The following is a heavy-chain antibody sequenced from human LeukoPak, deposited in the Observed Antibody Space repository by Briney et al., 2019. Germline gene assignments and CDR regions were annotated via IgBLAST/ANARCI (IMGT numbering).Heavy chain of an antibody. CDR2: INPSGGGT. CDR1: RSTFTRYY. CDR3: ARDMLTVPSNWFDP. J-gene: IGHJ5*02. D-gene: IGHD4/OR15-4a*01. Sequence: ASVKVSCKASRSTFTRYYIHWVRQAPGQGREGMGVINPSGGGTSSAQKFQGRVTMTRDTSISTVYMDLRSLRSEDTAVPFCARDMLTVPSNWFDPWGQGTLVTVSS. V-gene: IGHV1-46*01.